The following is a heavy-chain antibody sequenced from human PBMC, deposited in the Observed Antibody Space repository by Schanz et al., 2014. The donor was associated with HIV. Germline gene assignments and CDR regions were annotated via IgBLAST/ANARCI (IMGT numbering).Heavy chain of an antibody. J-gene: IGHJ4*02. Sequence: QVQLVQSGAEVKMPGSSVKVSCKASGGTFSNYAMTWVRQAPGQGLEWMGGIIPLFGTSNYALKFQGRATITADESTSTAYMELSSLRSEDTAVYYCARDSPVAAGTLDYWGQGTLVTVSS. CDR2: IIPLFGTS. CDR3: ARDSPVAAGTLDY. V-gene: IGHV1-69*01. D-gene: IGHD6-13*01. CDR1: GGTFSNYA.